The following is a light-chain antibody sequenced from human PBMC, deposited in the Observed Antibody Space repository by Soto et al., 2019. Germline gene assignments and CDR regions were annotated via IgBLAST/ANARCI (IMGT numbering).Light chain of an antibody. V-gene: IGLV4-69*01. J-gene: IGLJ3*02. CDR1: SGHSYDA. CDR2: VNSDGSH. Sequence: QSVLTQSPTASASLGASVKLTCTLSSGHSYDAIAWHQQQPEKGPRYLMKVNSDGSHNKGDGIPDRFSGSSSGAERYLTISSLQSEDEADYYCQTWGPGFVVFGGGTKVTVL. CDR3: QTWGPGFVV.